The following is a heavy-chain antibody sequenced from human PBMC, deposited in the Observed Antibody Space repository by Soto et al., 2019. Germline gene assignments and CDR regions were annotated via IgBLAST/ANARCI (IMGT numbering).Heavy chain of an antibody. CDR1: GFTFDDYA. CDR3: VKGRGSFLVHFGLDV. CDR2: VDWNSGSV. J-gene: IGHJ6*02. D-gene: IGHD1-26*01. Sequence: EVQLVESGGGFVQPGRSLRLSCIASGFTFDDYAMHWVRQAPGKGLEWVSSVDWNSGSVAYADSVKGRFTVSRDNARNSLFLQMKLLRGEDTALYYCVKGRGSFLVHFGLDVWSQGTTVTVSS. V-gene: IGHV3-9*01.